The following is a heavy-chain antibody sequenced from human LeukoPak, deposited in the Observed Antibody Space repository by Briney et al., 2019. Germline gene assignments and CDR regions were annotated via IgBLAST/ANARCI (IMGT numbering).Heavy chain of an antibody. Sequence: PSETLSLTCTVSGGSISSTNYYWGWIRQPPGTGLEWIGTIYYSGSTYYNPSLKSRVTISVDTSKNQFSLKLSSVTAADTAVYYCARRSSSENFFDSWGQGTLVTVSS. V-gene: IGHV4-39*01. CDR1: GGSISSTNYY. J-gene: IGHJ4*02. D-gene: IGHD6-13*01. CDR3: ARRSSSENFFDS. CDR2: IYYSGST.